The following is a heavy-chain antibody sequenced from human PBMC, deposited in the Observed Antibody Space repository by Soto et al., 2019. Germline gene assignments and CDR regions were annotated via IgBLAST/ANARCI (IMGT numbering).Heavy chain of an antibody. J-gene: IGHJ5*02. CDR1: GGSISSGGYY. D-gene: IGHD3-3*01. CDR3: ARARSSFGGPVGTMFDP. V-gene: IGHV4-31*03. Sequence: PSETLSLTCTVSGGSISSGGYYWSWIRQHPGKGLKWIGYIYYSGSAYYNPSLKSRVTISVDTSKNQFSLKLSSVTAADTAVYYCARARSSFGGPVGTMFDPWGQGTLVTVSS. CDR2: IYYSGSA.